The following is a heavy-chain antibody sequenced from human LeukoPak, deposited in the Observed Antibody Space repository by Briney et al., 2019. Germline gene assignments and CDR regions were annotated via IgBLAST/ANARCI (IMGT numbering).Heavy chain of an antibody. D-gene: IGHD1-1*01. V-gene: IGHV3-33*01. J-gene: IGHJ4*02. CDR3: ARWGGTRQYYFDY. Sequence: GGSLRLSCAVAGFIFSDYGFHWVRQAPGKGLEWVAVTRFDGSIKQYADSVKGRFTISRDDSKNTLYLQMNFLKSEDTAVYYCARWGGTRQYYFDYWGQGTLVTVSS. CDR1: GFIFSDYG. CDR2: TRFDGSIK.